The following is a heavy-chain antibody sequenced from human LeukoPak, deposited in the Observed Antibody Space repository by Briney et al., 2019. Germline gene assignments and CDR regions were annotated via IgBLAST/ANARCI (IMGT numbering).Heavy chain of an antibody. D-gene: IGHD3-10*01. CDR1: GGSITNYY. V-gene: IGHV4-30-4*08. Sequence: SETLSLTCSVSGGSITNYYWSWIRQPPGKGLEWIGYIYYSGSTYYNPSLKSRVTISVDTSKNQFSLKLSSVTAGDTAVYYCARGPGSGSYYEVGFDYWGQGTLVTVSS. CDR3: ARGPGSGSYYEVGFDY. CDR2: IYYSGST. J-gene: IGHJ4*02.